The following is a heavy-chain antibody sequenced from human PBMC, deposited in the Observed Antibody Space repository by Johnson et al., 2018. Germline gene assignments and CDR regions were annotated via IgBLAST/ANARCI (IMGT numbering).Heavy chain of an antibody. Sequence: EVQLVETGGGLVKPEESLRLSCAVSGFTFSNAWFNWVRQAPGKGLEWVGRITINAAGGTTDYAPPGKGRCFISRDDSKNTLYLHMNSRKAEDTAVYYCATGGIAPAGTGFQHWGQGSLVTVSS. V-gene: IGHV3-15*07. D-gene: IGHD6-13*01. J-gene: IGHJ1*01. CDR3: ATGGIAPAGTGFQH. CDR1: GFTFSNAW. CDR2: ITINAAGGTT.